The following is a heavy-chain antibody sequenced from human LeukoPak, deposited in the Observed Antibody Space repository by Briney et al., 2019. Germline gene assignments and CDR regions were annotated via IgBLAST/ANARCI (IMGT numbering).Heavy chain of an antibody. V-gene: IGHV5-51*01. J-gene: IGHJ4*02. D-gene: IGHD5-12*01. CDR1: GYTFTSYW. CDR2: VHPGDSDT. Sequence: GESLKISCKGSGYTFTSYWIGWVRQMPGKGLEWMGNVHPGDSDTRYSPSFQGQVTISVDKSISTAYLQWSILKASDTAMYYCARSPWNSYDYWGQGTLVTVSS. CDR3: ARSPWNSYDY.